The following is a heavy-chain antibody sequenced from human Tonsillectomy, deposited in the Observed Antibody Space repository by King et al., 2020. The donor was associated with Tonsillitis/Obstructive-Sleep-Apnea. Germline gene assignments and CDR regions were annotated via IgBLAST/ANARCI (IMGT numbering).Heavy chain of an antibody. D-gene: IGHD6-19*01. J-gene: IGHJ4*02. Sequence: TLKESGPTLVKPTQTLTLTCTFSVFSLSTSGVGVGWIRQPPGKALEWLALIYWYDDKRYSPFLKIRLPITKDTSNNQVVLTMTNMDPVDTATYSCAHVPSESRSGWYYFDYWGLGTLVTVSS. V-gene: IGHV2-5*01. CDR1: VFSLSTSGVG. CDR2: IYWYDDK. CDR3: AHVPSESRSGWYYFDY.